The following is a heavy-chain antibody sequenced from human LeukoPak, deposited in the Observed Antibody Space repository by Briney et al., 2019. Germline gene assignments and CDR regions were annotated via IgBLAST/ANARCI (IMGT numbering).Heavy chain of an antibody. Sequence: PGGSVTLPCSASGFPFRSCGLHWVRPAPPKGLEWVAFISYVGSNKTYAASVKGRFTTSRDNSKNTLYLPMNSLRAEDTAVYYCAKDAFFCSGGSCYPGAFDIWGQGTMVTVSS. V-gene: IGHV3-30*18. D-gene: IGHD2-15*01. J-gene: IGHJ3*02. CDR2: ISYVGSNK. CDR1: GFPFRSCG. CDR3: AKDAFFCSGGSCYPGAFDI.